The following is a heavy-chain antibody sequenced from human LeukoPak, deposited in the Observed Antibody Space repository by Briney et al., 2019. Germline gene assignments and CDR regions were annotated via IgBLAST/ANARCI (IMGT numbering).Heavy chain of an antibody. CDR3: ASGSYCGGDCYSGDAFDI. V-gene: IGHV3-21*01. D-gene: IGHD2-21*01. CDR1: GFTFRNHW. CDR2: ISSSSSYI. J-gene: IGHJ3*02. Sequence: PGGSLRLSCAASGFTFRNHWMHWVRQTPGKGLEWVSSISSSSSYIYYADSVKGRFTISRDNAKNSLYLQMNSLRAEDTAVYYCASGSYCGGDCYSGDAFDIWGQGTMVTVSS.